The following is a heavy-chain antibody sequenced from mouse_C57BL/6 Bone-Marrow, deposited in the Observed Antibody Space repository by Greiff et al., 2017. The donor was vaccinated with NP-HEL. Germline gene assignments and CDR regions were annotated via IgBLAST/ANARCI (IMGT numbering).Heavy chain of an antibody. V-gene: IGHV5-9-1*02. CDR2: ISSGGDYI. Sequence: EVQGVESGEGLVKPGGSLKLSCAASGFTFSSYAMSWVRQTPEKRLEWVAYISSGGDYIYYADTVKGRFTISRDNARNTLYLQMSSLKSEDTAMYYGTRGYYDSSLYYAMDYWGQGTSVTVSS. CDR3: TRGYYDSSLYYAMDY. CDR1: GFTFSSYA. J-gene: IGHJ4*01. D-gene: IGHD1-1*01.